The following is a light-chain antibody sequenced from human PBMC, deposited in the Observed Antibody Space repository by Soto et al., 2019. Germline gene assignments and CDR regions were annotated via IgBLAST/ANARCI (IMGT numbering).Light chain of an antibody. CDR3: SSYAGINNLGV. V-gene: IGLV2-8*01. J-gene: IGLJ1*01. CDR1: SSDVGGYKY. CDR2: EVN. Sequence: QSALTQPPSASGSPGQSVTISCTGTSSDVGGYKYVSWYQQHPDKAPKLMIFEVNKRPSGVPDRFSGSKSCNTASLTVSGLQAADEADYYCSSYAGINNLGVFGTGTKVTVL.